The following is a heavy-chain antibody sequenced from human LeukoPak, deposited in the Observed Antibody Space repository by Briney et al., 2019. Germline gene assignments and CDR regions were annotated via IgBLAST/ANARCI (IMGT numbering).Heavy chain of an antibody. J-gene: IGHJ3*01. Sequence: GGSLRLSCAASGLTFSSYAMMWLRQAPGKGLEWVSAIIGNGGWALYASRDNTKNTLYLQMSSLRAEDTAVYYCAKDPNGDYIGAFDFWGQGTMVTVSS. D-gene: IGHD4-17*01. CDR2: IIGNGGWA. CDR1: GLTFSSYA. CDR3: AKDPNGDYIGAFDF. V-gene: IGHV3-23*01.